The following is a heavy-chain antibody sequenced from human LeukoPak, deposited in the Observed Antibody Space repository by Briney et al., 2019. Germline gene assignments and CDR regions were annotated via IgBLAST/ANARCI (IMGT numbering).Heavy chain of an antibody. CDR3: ARGIGAYYDFWSGYPDSDWFDP. Sequence: ASVKVSCKASGYTFTSYYMHWVRQAPGQGLEWMGIINPSGGSTSYAQKFQGRVTMTRDTPTSTVYMELSSLRSEDTAVYYCARGIGAYYDFWSGYPDSDWFDPWGQGTLVTVSS. CDR2: INPSGGST. V-gene: IGHV1-46*01. D-gene: IGHD3-3*01. CDR1: GYTFTSYY. J-gene: IGHJ5*02.